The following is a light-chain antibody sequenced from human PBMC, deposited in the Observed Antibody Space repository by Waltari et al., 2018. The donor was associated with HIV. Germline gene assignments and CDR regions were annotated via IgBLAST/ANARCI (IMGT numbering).Light chain of an antibody. V-gene: IGLV2-18*02. J-gene: IGLJ1*01. Sequence: QSALTQPPSVYASPGQSVTISCTGTRSDAGTYTRVPWYLQPPGTAPRIIIYEVKNRPSGVPDRFSGSKSGNTASLTISGLQAEDEADYYCSSYRTNNTIVFGTGTKVTVL. CDR1: RSDAGTYTR. CDR3: SSYRTNNTIV. CDR2: EVK.